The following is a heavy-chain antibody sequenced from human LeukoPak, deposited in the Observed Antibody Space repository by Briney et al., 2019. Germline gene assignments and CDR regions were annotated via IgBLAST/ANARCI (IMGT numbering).Heavy chain of an antibody. CDR3: ARGGDDFWSGYPWGYFDY. D-gene: IGHD3-3*01. CDR1: GYSITSGYY. J-gene: IGHJ4*02. V-gene: IGHV4-38-2*02. CDR2: IYHSGST. Sequence: PSETLSLTCTVSGYSITSGYYWGWIRQPPGKGLEWIGSIYHSGSTYYNPSLKSRVTISVDTSKNQFSLKLSSVTAADTALSYRARGGDDFWSGYPWGYFDYWGQGTLVTVSS.